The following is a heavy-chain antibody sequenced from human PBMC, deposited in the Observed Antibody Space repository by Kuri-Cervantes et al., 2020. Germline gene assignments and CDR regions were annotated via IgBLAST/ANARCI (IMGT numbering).Heavy chain of an antibody. Sequence: ETLSLTCTVSGGSISSYYWSWIRQPPGKGLEWVSAISGSGGSTYYADSVKGRFTISRDNSKNTLYLQMNSLRAEDTAVYYCTTGLRYFDPRPGLQRPFDYWGQGTLVTVSS. CDR3: TTGLRYFDPRPGLQRPFDY. D-gene: IGHD3-9*01. CDR1: GGSISSYY. V-gene: IGHV3-23*01. CDR2: ISGSGGST. J-gene: IGHJ4*02.